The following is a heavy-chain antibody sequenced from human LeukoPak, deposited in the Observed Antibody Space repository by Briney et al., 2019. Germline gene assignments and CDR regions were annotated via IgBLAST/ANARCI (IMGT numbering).Heavy chain of an antibody. V-gene: IGHV1-18*01. J-gene: IGHJ4*02. CDR2: ISAYNGNT. CDR1: GHTSTNYA. D-gene: IGHD2-2*01. Sequence: ASVKVSCKASGHTSTNYAISWVRQAPGQGPEWMGWISAYNGNTNYAQKLQGRVTMTTDTSTSTAYMELRSLRSDDTAVYYCARTDLYYAEDYWGQGTLVTVSS. CDR3: ARTDLYYAEDY.